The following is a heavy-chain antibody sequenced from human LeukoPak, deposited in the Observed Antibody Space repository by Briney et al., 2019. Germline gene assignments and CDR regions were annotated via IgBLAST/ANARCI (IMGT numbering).Heavy chain of an antibody. V-gene: IGHV6-1*01. CDR2: TYYRSKWYN. D-gene: IGHD6-19*01. CDR1: GDSVSSNGAA. CDR3: TRAPNLGKWLDQQGFDY. Sequence: SQTLSLTCAISGDSVSSNGAAWNWIRQSPSRGLEWLGRTYYRSKWYNDYAVSVKSRITISPDTSKNQFSLQLNSVTPEDTAVYYCTRAPNLGKWLDQQGFDYWGQGTLVTVSS. J-gene: IGHJ4*02.